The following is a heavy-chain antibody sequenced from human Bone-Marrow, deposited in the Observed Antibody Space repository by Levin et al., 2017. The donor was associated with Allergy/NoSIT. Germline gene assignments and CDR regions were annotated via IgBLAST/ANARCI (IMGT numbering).Heavy chain of an antibody. D-gene: IGHD3-22*01. CDR3: TANTYYYDSSGPTYWYFDL. J-gene: IGHJ2*01. CDR2: ISYDGSNK. Sequence: GGSLRLSCAASGFTFSSYAMHWVRQAPGKGLEWVAVISYDGSNKYYADSVKGRFTISRDNSKNTLYLQMNSLRAEDTAVYYCTANTYYYDSSGPTYWYFDLWGRGTLVTVSS. V-gene: IGHV3-30*04. CDR1: GFTFSSYA.